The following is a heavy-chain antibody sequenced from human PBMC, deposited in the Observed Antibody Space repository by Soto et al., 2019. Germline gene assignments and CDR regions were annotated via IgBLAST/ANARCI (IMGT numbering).Heavy chain of an antibody. CDR1: GGSISSGDYY. D-gene: IGHD3-10*01. CDR3: ARVGGFGATTIDY. V-gene: IGHV4-30-4*01. CDR2: IYYSGST. J-gene: IGHJ4*02. Sequence: QVQLQESGPGLVKPSQTLSLTCTVSGGSISSGDYYWSWIRQPPGKGLEWIGYIYYSGSTYYNPSIERRVPISVDTSNNQFSLKLSSVTAADTAVYYCARVGGFGATTIDYWGKGTLVTVSS.